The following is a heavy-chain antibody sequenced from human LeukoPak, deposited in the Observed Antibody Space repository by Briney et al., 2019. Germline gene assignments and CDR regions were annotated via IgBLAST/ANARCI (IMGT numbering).Heavy chain of an antibody. V-gene: IGHV4-59*08. D-gene: IGHD3-3*01. J-gene: IGHJ1*01. CDR1: GGSISSFY. CDR2: IYYSGST. CDR3: ARHRSPLESFHH. Sequence: SETLSLTCTVSGGSISSFYWSWIRQPPGKGLEWIGYIYYSGSTNYNPSLESRVTMSVDTSKDQFSLKLSSVNAADTAMYYCARHRSPLESFHHWGQGTLVTVSS.